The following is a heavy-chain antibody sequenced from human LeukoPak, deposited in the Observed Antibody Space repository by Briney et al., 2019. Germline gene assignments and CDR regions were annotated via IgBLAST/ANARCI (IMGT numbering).Heavy chain of an antibody. CDR2: ISSSSSTI. Sequence: PGGSLRLSCAASGFTFSCYSMNWVRQAPGKGLEWVSYISSSSSTIYYADSVKGRFTISRDNAKNSLYLQMNSLRAEDTAVYYCARDGGDDLNWGQGTLVTVSS. CDR3: ARDGGDDLN. D-gene: IGHD2-21*01. J-gene: IGHJ4*02. V-gene: IGHV3-48*01. CDR1: GFTFSCYS.